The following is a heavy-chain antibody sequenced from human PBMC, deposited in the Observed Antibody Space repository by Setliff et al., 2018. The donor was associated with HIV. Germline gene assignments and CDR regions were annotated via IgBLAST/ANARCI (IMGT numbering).Heavy chain of an antibody. J-gene: IGHJ4*02. Sequence: SVKVSCKASGYTFTSYYMHWVRQAPGQGLEWMGGIIPIFDTANYAQKFQGRVSITTDESTNTAYMELSSLRSEDTAVYYCARGSCSGCYLSDYWGLGTLVTVSS. CDR2: IIPIFDTA. CDR3: ARGSCSGCYLSDY. CDR1: GYTFTSYY. D-gene: IGHD6-19*01. V-gene: IGHV1-69*05.